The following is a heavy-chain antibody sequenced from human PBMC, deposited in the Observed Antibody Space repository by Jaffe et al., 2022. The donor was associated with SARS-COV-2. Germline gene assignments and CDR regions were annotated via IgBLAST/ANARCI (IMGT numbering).Heavy chain of an antibody. J-gene: IGHJ4*02. CDR2: IHGGNGET. D-gene: IGHD6-19*01. CDR3: STAVAGTGGFEY. Sequence: QVQLVQSGAEVKRPGASVKVSCKASGYTFSNYVLYWVRQAPGQRLEWMGWIHGGNGETKYSQKLQGRVTITRDTSARTTYVELSSLRSEDTAMYYCSTAVAGTGGFEYWGQGTLVTVSS. CDR1: GYTFSNYV. V-gene: IGHV1-3*01.